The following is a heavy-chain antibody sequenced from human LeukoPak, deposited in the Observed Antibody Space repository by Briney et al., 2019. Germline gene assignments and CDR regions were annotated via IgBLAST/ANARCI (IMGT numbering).Heavy chain of an antibody. CDR3: ARGIAPLEEMATINLLIG. CDR1: GFTFSTYS. CDR2: ISSSSSYI. Sequence: PGGSLRLSCAASGFTFSTYSLNWVRQAPGKGLEWVSSISSSSSYIYYADSVKGRFTISRDNAKNSLYLQMNSLRAEDTAVYYCARGIAPLEEMATINLLIGWGQGTLVTVSS. V-gene: IGHV3-21*04. D-gene: IGHD5-24*01. J-gene: IGHJ4*02.